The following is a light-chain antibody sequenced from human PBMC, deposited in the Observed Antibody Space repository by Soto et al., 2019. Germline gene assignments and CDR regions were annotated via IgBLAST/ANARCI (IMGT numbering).Light chain of an antibody. CDR3: QHYGGLWT. V-gene: IGKV1-5*01. J-gene: IGKJ1*01. CDR1: QSIGNR. Sequence: DLQMTQSPSTLSPSIGDRISISCRASQSIGNRLAWYQQKPGTAPKVLIYDASTLESGVPSRFSGSGSGTNFILTISSLQPDDFATYYCQHYGGLWTFGLGTKVDI. CDR2: DAS.